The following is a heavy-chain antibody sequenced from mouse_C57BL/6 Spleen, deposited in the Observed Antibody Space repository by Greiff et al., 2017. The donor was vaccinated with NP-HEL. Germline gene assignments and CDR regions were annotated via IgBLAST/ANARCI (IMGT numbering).Heavy chain of an antibody. J-gene: IGHJ4*01. D-gene: IGHD1-1*01. Sequence: EVKLMESGEGLVKPGGSLKLSCAASGFTFSSYAMSWVRQTPEKRLEWVAYISSGGDYIYYADTVKGRFTISRDNARNTLYLQMSSLKSEDTPMYYCTRASYYGSSHYYAMDYWGQGTSVTVSS. CDR2: ISSGGDYI. CDR3: TRASYYGSSHYYAMDY. CDR1: GFTFSSYA. V-gene: IGHV5-9-1*02.